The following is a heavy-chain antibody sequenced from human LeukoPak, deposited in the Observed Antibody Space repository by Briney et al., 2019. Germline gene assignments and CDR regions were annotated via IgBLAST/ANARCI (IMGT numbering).Heavy chain of an antibody. CDR1: GFTFRSYW. J-gene: IGHJ4*02. CDR3: ARVRWDPTYFDY. CDR2: IKQDGSEK. Sequence: PGGSLRLSCAASGFTFRSYWMSWVRQAPGKGLEWVANIKQDGSEKYYVDSVKGRFTISRDNAKNSLYLQMNSLRAEDTAVYYCARVRWDPTYFDYWGRGTLVTVSS. V-gene: IGHV3-7*01. D-gene: IGHD1-26*01.